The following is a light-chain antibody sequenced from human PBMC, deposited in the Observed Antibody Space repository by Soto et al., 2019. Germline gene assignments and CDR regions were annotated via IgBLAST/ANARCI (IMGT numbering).Light chain of an antibody. CDR1: QSVSSSY. Sequence: EIVLTQSPGTLSLSPGERATLSCRASQSVSSSYLAWYQHKPGQAPRLLIYRASNRAAGIPDRFSGSGSGTDFTLTISRLEPEDFAVYYCQLSGTVGQGTKVEIK. J-gene: IGKJ1*01. V-gene: IGKV3-20*01. CDR3: QLSGT. CDR2: RAS.